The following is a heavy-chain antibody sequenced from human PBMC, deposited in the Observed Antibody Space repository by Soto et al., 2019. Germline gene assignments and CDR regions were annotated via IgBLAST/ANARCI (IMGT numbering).Heavy chain of an antibody. V-gene: IGHV4-39*01. CDR3: ARHDGDFVLTVFATYYFDF. Sequence: QVQLQESGPGLVEPSETLSLTCAVSGDSITNKDYHWGWIRQPPGKGLEWIGSISYSGSTYYKPSVKSRVTTSVDRSESQFSLKLSSVTAADTAVYYCARHDGDFVLTVFATYYFDFWSQGTLVTISS. D-gene: IGHD2-8*01. CDR2: ISYSGST. J-gene: IGHJ4*02. CDR1: GDSITNKDYH.